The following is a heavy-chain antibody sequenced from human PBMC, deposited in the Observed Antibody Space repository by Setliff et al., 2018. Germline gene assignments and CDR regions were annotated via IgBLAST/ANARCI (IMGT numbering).Heavy chain of an antibody. J-gene: IGHJ4*02. D-gene: IGHD3-10*01. CDR3: AGDRYYGSGSYYNYFDK. Sequence: SETLSLTCSVSGDSISSGNFYWTWIRQPAGKGLEWIGHIYTTGRTDYNPSLKSRVTISLDTPKNQFSLKLTSVTAADTAVYYCAGDRYYGSGSYYNYFDKWGQGSLVTVSS. V-gene: IGHV4-61*09. CDR2: IYTTGRT. CDR1: GDSISSGNFY.